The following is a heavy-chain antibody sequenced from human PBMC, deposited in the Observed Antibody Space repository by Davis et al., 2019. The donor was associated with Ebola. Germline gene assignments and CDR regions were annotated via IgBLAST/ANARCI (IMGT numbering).Heavy chain of an antibody. V-gene: IGHV4-39*01. Sequence: MPSETLSLTCTVSGGSISSSSYYWGWIRQPPGKGLEWIGSIYYSGSTYYNPSLKRRVTISVDTSKNQFSLKLSSVTAADTAVYYCARAGVSSGYYHEYFQHWDQGTLVTVSS. CDR2: IYYSGST. J-gene: IGHJ1*01. CDR3: ARAGVSSGYYHEYFQH. D-gene: IGHD3-22*01. CDR1: GGSISSSSYY.